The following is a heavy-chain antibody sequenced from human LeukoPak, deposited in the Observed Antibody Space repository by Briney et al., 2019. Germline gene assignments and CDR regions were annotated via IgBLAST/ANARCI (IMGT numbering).Heavy chain of an antibody. J-gene: IGHJ5*01. Sequence: GASVKVSCKASGGTFSSYAISWVRQAPGQGLEWMGGIIPIFDTANYAQNFQGRVTITTDESTSTAYMELSSLRSEDTAVYYCARGDGYGYNWFDSWGQGTLVTVSS. CDR1: GGTFSSYA. CDR3: ARGDGYGYNWFDS. D-gene: IGHD5-24*01. V-gene: IGHV1-69*05. CDR2: IIPIFDTA.